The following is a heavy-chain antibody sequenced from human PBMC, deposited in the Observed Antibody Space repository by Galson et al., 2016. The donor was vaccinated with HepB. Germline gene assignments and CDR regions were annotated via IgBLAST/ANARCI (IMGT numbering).Heavy chain of an antibody. D-gene: IGHD5-12*01. CDR1: GFSLSTYG. CDR2: ISYDGGNK. Sequence: SLRLSCAASGFSLSTYGVHWVRQAPGKGLDWVAVISYDGGNKYQADSVKGRFTISRDNSKNTVYLQMNSLRAEDTAVYYCAKDVGFCYHLLSTYFGYWGQRT. CDR3: AKDVGFCYHLLSTYFGY. J-gene: IGHJ4*01. V-gene: IGHV3-30*18.